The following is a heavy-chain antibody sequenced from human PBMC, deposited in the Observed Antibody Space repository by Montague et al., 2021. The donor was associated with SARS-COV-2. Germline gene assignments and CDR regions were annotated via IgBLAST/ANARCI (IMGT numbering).Heavy chain of an antibody. V-gene: IGHV4-59*12. CDR2: IYYSGNP. J-gene: IGHJ2*01. D-gene: IGHD5-24*01. CDR1: GGSISTYY. Sequence: SETLSLTCTVSGGSISTYYWSWIRQSPGKGLEWIGYIYYSGNPNYNPSLTSRLSMSVDTSKNQFSLELSSVTAADTAVYYCARDGYNAHQNYWYFDLWGRGTLGTVSS. CDR3: ARDGYNAHQNYWYFDL.